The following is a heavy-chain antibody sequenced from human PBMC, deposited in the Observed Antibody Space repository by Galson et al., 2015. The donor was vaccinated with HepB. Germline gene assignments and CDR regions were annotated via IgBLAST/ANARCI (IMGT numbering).Heavy chain of an antibody. CDR1: GFTFSSYA. J-gene: IGHJ3*02. V-gene: IGHV3-23*01. Sequence: SLRLSCAASGFTFSSYAMSWVRQAPGKGLEWVSAISGSGGSTYYADSVKGRFTISRDNSKNTLYLQMNSLRAEDTAVYYCAKDRPGEFAPAAAGTKREDAFDIWGQGTMVTVSS. D-gene: IGHD6-13*01. CDR2: ISGSGGST. CDR3: AKDRPGEFAPAAAGTKREDAFDI.